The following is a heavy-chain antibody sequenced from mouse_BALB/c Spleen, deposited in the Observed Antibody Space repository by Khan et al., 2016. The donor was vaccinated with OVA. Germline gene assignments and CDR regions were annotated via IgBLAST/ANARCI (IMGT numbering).Heavy chain of an antibody. D-gene: IGHD2-10*02. Sequence: QVQLQQPGPELVKPGASVRISCKASGYTFTSYFIHWVKQRPGQGLEWIGCIYPGNVNTYYNERFKGKATLTVDKSSSTTYMQISSLTSEDSAVSFCARAGYGSFAYWGQGTLVTVSA. J-gene: IGHJ3*01. CDR1: GYTFTSYF. V-gene: IGHV1S56*01. CDR3: ARAGYGSFAY. CDR2: IYPGNVNT.